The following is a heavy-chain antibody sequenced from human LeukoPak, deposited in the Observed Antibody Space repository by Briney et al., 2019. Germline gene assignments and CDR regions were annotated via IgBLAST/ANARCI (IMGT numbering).Heavy chain of an antibody. D-gene: IGHD3-22*01. V-gene: IGHV4-39*01. Sequence: SETLSLSCTVSGGSVGSSSYYWGWIRQPPGKGLEWIGSIYYSGSTYYNPSLKSRATISVDTSKSQFSLNLSSVTAADTAGYYCARHRGLYYYDSSGYHYYFDYWGQGTLVTVSS. CDR2: IYYSGST. J-gene: IGHJ4*02. CDR3: ARHRGLYYYDSSGYHYYFDY. CDR1: GGSVGSSSYY.